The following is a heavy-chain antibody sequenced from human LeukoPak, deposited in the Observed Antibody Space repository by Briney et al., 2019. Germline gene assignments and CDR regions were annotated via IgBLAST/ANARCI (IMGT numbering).Heavy chain of an antibody. CDR1: GGSTSSSSYY. CDR3: ARHGSPYTNVGSSFDY. V-gene: IGHV4-39*01. J-gene: IGHJ4*02. CDR2: IYYSGST. Sequence: NPSETLSLTCTVSGGSTSSSSYYWGWIRQPPGKGLEWIGSIYYSGSTYYNPSLKSRVTISVDTSKNQFSLKLSSVTAADTAVYYCARHGSPYTNVGSSFDYWGQGTLVTVSS. D-gene: IGHD2-2*02.